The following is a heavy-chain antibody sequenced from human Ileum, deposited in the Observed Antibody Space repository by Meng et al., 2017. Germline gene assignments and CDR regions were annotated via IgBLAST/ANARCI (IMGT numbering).Heavy chain of an antibody. CDR2: INHSGST. V-gene: IGHV4-34*09. Sequence: QGQLQESGPGLVKPSQTLSLTCAVYGGSFSGYYWSWIRQPPGKGLEWIGEINHSGSTNYNPSLKSRVTISVDTSKNQFSLKLSSVTAADTAVYYCARGGHDSSGYYSFDYWGQGTLVTVSS. CDR3: ARGGHDSSGYYSFDY. CDR1: GGSFSGYY. J-gene: IGHJ4*02. D-gene: IGHD3-22*01.